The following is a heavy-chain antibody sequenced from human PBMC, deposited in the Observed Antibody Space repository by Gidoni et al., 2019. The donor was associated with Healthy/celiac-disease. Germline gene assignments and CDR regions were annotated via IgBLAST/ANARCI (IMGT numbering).Heavy chain of an antibody. CDR3: ARVKASTGYYQDAFDI. V-gene: IGHV1-2*02. Sequence: QVQLVQSGAEVKKPGASVTVSCKASGYSFTGYYMHWVRQASGQGLEWMGWINPNSGGTNYAQKFQGRVTMTRDTSISTAYMELSRLRSDDTAVYYCARVKASTGYYQDAFDIWGQGTMVTVSS. CDR2: INPNSGGT. D-gene: IGHD3-9*01. J-gene: IGHJ3*02. CDR1: GYSFTGYY.